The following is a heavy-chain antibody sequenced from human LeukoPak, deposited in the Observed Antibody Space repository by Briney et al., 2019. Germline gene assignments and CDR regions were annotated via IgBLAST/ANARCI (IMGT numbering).Heavy chain of an antibody. V-gene: IGHV3-33*07. CDR3: ARREAKVVSYGLDV. D-gene: IGHD4/OR15-4a*01. J-gene: IGHJ6*04. CDR2: IWHDESNR. CDR1: GFTFSSYV. Sequence: GGSLRLSCVGSGFTFSSYVMYWVRQAPGGRLGWVAVIWHDESNRYYADSVKGRFTTSRDNPKNIMYLQMNSLGAEDTAVYYCARREAKVVSYGLDVWGKGTTVTVST.